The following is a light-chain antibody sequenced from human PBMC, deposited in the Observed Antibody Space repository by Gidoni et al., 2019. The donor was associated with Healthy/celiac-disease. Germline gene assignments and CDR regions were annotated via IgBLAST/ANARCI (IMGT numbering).Light chain of an antibody. CDR2: GAS. CDR1: QRVSSSY. CDR3: QQYGSSPWT. Sequence: EIVLPQSPRTLSLSPGERAPLSCRASQRVSSSYLAWYQQKPGQAPRLLIYGASSRATGSPERFSGSGSGTDFTLTISRLEPEDFAVYYCQQYGSSPWTFGQGTKVEIK. J-gene: IGKJ1*01. V-gene: IGKV3-20*01.